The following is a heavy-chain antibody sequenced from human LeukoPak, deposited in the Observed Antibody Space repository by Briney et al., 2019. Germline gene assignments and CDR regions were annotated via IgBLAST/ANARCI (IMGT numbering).Heavy chain of an antibody. CDR2: IHYSGTT. CDR1: GGSISSSRYY. D-gene: IGHD3-10*01. Sequence: PSETLSLTCTVSGGSISSSRYYWGWVRQPPGKGLEWIGTIHYSGTTYYNPSLKSRVTISVDTSKNQFSLRLRSVTAADTAVYSCARQERYGSGSYGFDYRGQGTLVTVSS. J-gene: IGHJ4*02. V-gene: IGHV4-39*01. CDR3: ARQERYGSGSYGFDY.